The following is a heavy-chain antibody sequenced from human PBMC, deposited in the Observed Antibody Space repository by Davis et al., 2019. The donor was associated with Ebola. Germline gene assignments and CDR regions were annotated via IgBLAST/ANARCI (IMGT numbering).Heavy chain of an antibody. CDR1: GFSFGTYA. V-gene: IGHV3-23*01. CDR3: ARGATRASEDDY. D-gene: IGHD1-14*01. CDR2: ISGNGGST. Sequence: GGSLRLSCAASGFSFGTYAMTWVRQAPGKGLEWVSTISGNGGSTHYAESMKGRFTISRDNAKNTLYLQMNSLRAEDTAVYYCARGATRASEDDYWGQGTLVTVSS. J-gene: IGHJ4*02.